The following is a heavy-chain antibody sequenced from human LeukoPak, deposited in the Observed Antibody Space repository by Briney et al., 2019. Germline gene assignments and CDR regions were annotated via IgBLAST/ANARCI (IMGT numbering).Heavy chain of an antibody. J-gene: IGHJ4*02. CDR3: AKDPRGILWFGTTTDY. D-gene: IGHD3-10*01. V-gene: IGHV3-23*01. Sequence: QSGGSLRLSCAASGFTFSSYAMSWVRQAPGKGLEWVSAISGSGGSTYYADSVKGRFTISRDNSTNTLYLQMNSLRAEDTAVYYCAKDPRGILWFGTTTDYWGQGTLVTVSS. CDR1: GFTFSSYA. CDR2: ISGSGGST.